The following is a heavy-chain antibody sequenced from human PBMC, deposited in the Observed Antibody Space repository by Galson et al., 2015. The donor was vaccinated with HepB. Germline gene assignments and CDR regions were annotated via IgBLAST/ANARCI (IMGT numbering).Heavy chain of an antibody. J-gene: IGHJ5*02. CDR3: ARHRVVRSSWSYNWFDP. CDR1: GYSFTSYW. V-gene: IGHV5-10-1*01. Sequence: QSGAEVKKPGESLRISCKGSGYSFTSYWISWVRQMPGKGLEWMGRIDPSDSYTNYSPSFQGHVTISADKSISTAYLQWSSLKASDTAMYYCARHRVVRSSWSYNWFDPWGQGTLVTVSS. D-gene: IGHD6-13*01. CDR2: IDPSDSYT.